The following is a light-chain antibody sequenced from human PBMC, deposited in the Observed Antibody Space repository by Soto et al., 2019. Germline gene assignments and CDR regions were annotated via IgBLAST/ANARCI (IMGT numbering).Light chain of an antibody. CDR3: QQYNSDWNT. CDR2: NAS. V-gene: IGKV1-5*03. Sequence: DIQMTQSPSTLSASVRDRVTITCRASQSISSSLAWYQQRPGKAPKLLIYNASTLATGVPSRFSGSGSGTGFTLTISSLQPGDFATYYCQQYNSDWNTFGQGTKLEIK. J-gene: IGKJ2*01. CDR1: QSISSS.